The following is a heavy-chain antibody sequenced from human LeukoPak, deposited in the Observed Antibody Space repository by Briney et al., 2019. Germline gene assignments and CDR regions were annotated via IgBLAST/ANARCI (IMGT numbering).Heavy chain of an antibody. CDR1: GGSFSGYY. CDR3: AGHLRYFDY. Sequence: SDTLSLTCAVYGGSFSGYYWSWIRQPPGKGLEWIGEINHSGSSNYNPSLKSRVTISVDTSKNQFSLKLSSVTAADTAVYYCAGHLRYFDYWGQGTLVTVSS. D-gene: IGHD3-3*01. V-gene: IGHV4-34*01. CDR2: INHSGSS. J-gene: IGHJ4*02.